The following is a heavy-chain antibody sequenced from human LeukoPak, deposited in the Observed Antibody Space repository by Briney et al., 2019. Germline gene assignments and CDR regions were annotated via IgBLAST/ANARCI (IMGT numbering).Heavy chain of an antibody. J-gene: IGHJ4*02. D-gene: IGHD4-11*01. CDR3: ARVSWTTGGLGY. CDR2: VNPDSGGS. V-gene: IGHV1-2*02. CDR1: GYSFSDYY. Sequence: ASVKXSCKASGYSFSDYYIQWVRQGPXQGPEWMGWVNPDSGGSICAQRFQGRVTLTRDTSINTAYLELTSLKSDDTALYFCARVSWTTGGLGYWGQGTLVTVSS.